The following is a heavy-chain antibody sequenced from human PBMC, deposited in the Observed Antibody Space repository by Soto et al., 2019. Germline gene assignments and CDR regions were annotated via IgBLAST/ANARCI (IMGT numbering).Heavy chain of an antibody. CDR2: ISYDGSNK. CDR3: ARRGEWPPHHAAFDI. D-gene: IGHD3-16*01. CDR1: GFTFSSYA. V-gene: IGHV3-30-3*01. J-gene: IGHJ3*02. Sequence: QVQLVESGGGVVQPGRSLRLSCAASGFTFSSYAMHWVRQAPGKGLEWVAVISYDGSNKYYADSVKGRFTISRDNSKNTLYLQMNSLRAEDTAVYYCARRGEWPPHHAAFDIWGQGTMVTVSS.